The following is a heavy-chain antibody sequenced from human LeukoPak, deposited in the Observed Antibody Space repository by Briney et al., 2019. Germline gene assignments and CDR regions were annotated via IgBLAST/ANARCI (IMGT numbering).Heavy chain of an antibody. J-gene: IGHJ4*02. CDR1: GFTFSSYW. CDR2: IRYDGSNK. D-gene: IGHD1-26*01. Sequence: GGSLRLSCAASGFTFSSYWMSWVRQAPGKGLEWVAFIRYDGSNKYYADSVKGRFTISRDNSENTLYLQMNSLRAEDTAVYYCAKSSGSYYDSKFDYWGQGTLVTVSS. V-gene: IGHV3-30*02. CDR3: AKSSGSYYDSKFDY.